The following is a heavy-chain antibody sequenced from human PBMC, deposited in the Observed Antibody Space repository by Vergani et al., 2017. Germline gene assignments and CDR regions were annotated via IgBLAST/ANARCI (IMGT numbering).Heavy chain of an antibody. CDR2: IYTSGST. V-gene: IGHV4-4*07. D-gene: IGHD2-15*01. CDR3: TRHWAVVAANNWFDP. CDR1: GGSISSYY. J-gene: IGHJ5*02. Sequence: QVQLQESGPGLVKPSETLSLTCTVSGGSISSYYWSWIRQPAGKGLEWIGRIYTSGSTNYNPSLKSRVTMSVDTSKSQFSLKLSSVTAADTAVYYCTRHWAVVAANNWFDPWGQGTLVTVSS.